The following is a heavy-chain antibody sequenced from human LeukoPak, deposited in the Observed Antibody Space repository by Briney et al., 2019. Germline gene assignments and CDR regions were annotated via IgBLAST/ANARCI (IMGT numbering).Heavy chain of an antibody. J-gene: IGHJ4*02. D-gene: IGHD3-22*01. CDR2: IKQDGSEK. Sequence: GGSLRLSCAASGFTFSSYWMSWVRQAPGKGLEWVANIKQDGSEKYYVDSVKGRFTISRDNAKNSLYLQMNSLRAEDTAVYYCARARESVYYYDSSGYSYFDYWGQGTLVTVSS. V-gene: IGHV3-7*03. CDR1: GFTFSSYW. CDR3: ARARESVYYYDSSGYSYFDY.